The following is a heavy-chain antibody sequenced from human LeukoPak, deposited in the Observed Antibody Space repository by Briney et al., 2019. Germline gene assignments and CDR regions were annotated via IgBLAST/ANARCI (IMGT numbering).Heavy chain of an antibody. CDR2: ISSSGSTI. D-gene: IGHD3-10*02. V-gene: IGHV3-48*03. Sequence: GGSLRLSCAASGFTFSSYEMNWVRRAPGKGLEWVSYISSSGSTIYYADSVKGRFTISRDNAKNSLYLQMNSMRAEDTAVYYCAELGITMIGGVWGKGTTVTISS. CDR1: GFTFSSYE. J-gene: IGHJ6*04. CDR3: AELGITMIGGV.